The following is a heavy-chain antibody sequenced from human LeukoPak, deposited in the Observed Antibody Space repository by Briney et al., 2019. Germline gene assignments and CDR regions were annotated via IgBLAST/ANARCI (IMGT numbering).Heavy chain of an antibody. D-gene: IGHD6-19*01. V-gene: IGHV3-15*01. Sequence: GGSLRLSCAASGLSFSNALMSWVRQAPGKGLEWGAHIKRNTDTGTTNYGASVEGRFTVSRDDSKNTLYLQMNSLKIEATAVYYCTTGDRGWQEYWGTGTLVTVSS. J-gene: IGHJ4*02. CDR2: IKRNTDTGTT. CDR3: TTGDRGWQEY. CDR1: GLSFSNAL.